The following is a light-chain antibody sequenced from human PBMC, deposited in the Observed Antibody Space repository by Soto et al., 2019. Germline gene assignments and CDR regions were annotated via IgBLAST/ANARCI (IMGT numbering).Light chain of an antibody. CDR2: GVS. J-gene: IGKJ1*01. CDR1: QSISSN. CDR3: QQYHYWPRT. Sequence: EIVLTQSPATLSLCPWEITTLSCRASQSISSNKLAWYQQKPGQAPRLLLFGVSNRATGIPARFSGSGSGTDFSLTISSLQSEDFAVYYSQQYHYWPRTFGQGTKVDIK. V-gene: IGKV3-15*01.